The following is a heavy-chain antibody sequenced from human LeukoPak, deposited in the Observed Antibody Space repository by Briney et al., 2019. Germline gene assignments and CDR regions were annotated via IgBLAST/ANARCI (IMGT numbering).Heavy chain of an antibody. CDR2: IIPIFGTA. D-gene: IGHD3-9*01. CDR3: ARDRDILTGPFAY. V-gene: IGHV1-69*01. CDR1: GGTFSSYA. Sequence: SVKVSCKASGGTFSSYAISWVRQAPGQGLEWMGGIIPIFGTANYAQKFQGRVTITADESTSTAYMELSSLRSEDTAVYYCARDRDILTGPFAYWGQGTLVTVSS. J-gene: IGHJ4*02.